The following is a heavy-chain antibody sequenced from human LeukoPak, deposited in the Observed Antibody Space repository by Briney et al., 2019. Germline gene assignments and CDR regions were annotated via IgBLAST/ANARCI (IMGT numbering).Heavy chain of an antibody. J-gene: IGHJ4*02. Sequence: GGSLRLSCTASGFTFSSYSMNWVRQSPGKGLEWVSTITGRSTYIYYADSVKGRFTISRDNAKNSQYLQMYSLRAEDTAVYYCARGIDEWLYLNYWGQGALVTVSS. CDR1: GFTFSSYS. CDR3: ARGIDEWLYLNY. D-gene: IGHD3-3*01. V-gene: IGHV3-21*04. CDR2: ITGRSTYI.